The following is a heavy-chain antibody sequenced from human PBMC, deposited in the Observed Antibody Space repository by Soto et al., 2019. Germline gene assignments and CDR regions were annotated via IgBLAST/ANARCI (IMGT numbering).Heavy chain of an antibody. CDR3: TKLRTITTGASDC. V-gene: IGHV3-23*01. D-gene: IGHD1-1*01. J-gene: IGHJ4*02. CDR2: MSGSDGRT. CDR1: GFTFSSYA. Sequence: EVQLLESGGGLVQPGGSLRLSCAASGFTFSSYAMTWVRQAPGKGMEWVSAMSGSDGRTYYADSVKGRFTISRDKSKNMVYLEMNSLRAEDTAVYYCTKLRTITTGASDCWGQGTLVTVSS.